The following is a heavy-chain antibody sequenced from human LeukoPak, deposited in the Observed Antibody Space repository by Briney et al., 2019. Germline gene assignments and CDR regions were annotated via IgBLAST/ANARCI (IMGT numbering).Heavy chain of an antibody. CDR1: GFTFSDYY. CDR3: ARDRSGSYHAAFDY. V-gene: IGHV3-11*01. D-gene: IGHD1-26*01. CDR2: ISSSGSTI. Sequence: GGSLRLSCAASGFTFSDYYMSWIRQAPGKGLEWASYISSSGSTIYYADSVKGRFTISRDNAKNSLHLQMNSLRAEDTAVYYCARDRSGSYHAAFDYWGQGTLVTVSS. J-gene: IGHJ4*02.